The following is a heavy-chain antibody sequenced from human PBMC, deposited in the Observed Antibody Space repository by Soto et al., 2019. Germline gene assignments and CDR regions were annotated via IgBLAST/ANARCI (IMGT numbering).Heavy chain of an antibody. CDR2: IYNDGTYS. D-gene: IGHD3-10*01. CDR3: TRGPRPISTGTGAY. J-gene: IGHJ4*02. V-gene: IGHV3-74*01. Sequence: PGGSLRLSCAASGFIFKMYWMHWVRQSPGKGLVWISRIYNDGTYSDYADSVRGRFTISRDNANDTLYLQMNNLRAEDSGLYYCTRGPRPISTGTGAYWGQGTQVTGAS. CDR1: GFIFKMYW.